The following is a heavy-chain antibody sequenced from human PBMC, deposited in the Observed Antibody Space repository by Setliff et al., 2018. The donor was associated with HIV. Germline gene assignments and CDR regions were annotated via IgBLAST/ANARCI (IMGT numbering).Heavy chain of an antibody. CDR3: AWSGYNYAWGY. CDR1: GASISSGSFC. D-gene: IGHD5-18*01. V-gene: IGHV4-61*02. CDR2: IDISESP. J-gene: IGHJ4*02. Sequence: SETLSLTCTVAGASISSGSFCWKWIRQPAGKGLECIGRIDISESPKYNTSLKSRITMSEDTSKTQFSLKLNSVTAADTAVYYCAWSGYNYAWGYWGQGTLVTVSS.